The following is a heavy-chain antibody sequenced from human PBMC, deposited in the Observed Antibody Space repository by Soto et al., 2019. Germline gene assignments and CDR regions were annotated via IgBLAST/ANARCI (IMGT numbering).Heavy chain of an antibody. J-gene: IGHJ4*02. V-gene: IGHV4-31*03. CDR3: ARGRTSSPTPGDY. CDR1: GGSISSGGYY. Sequence: QVQLQESGPGLVKPSQTLSLTCTVSGGSISSGGYYWSWIRQHPGKGLEWIGYIYYSGSTYYNPCLKSRVTISVYTSKNQFSLKLSSVTAADTAVYYCARGRTSSPTPGDYWGQGTLVTVSS. D-gene: IGHD2-2*01. CDR2: IYYSGST.